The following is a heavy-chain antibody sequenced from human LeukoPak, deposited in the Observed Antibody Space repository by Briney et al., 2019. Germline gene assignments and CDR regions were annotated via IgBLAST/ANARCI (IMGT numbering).Heavy chain of an antibody. CDR2: ISSSGSTI. J-gene: IGHJ4*02. D-gene: IGHD3-9*01. V-gene: IGHV3-48*03. Sequence: PGRSLRLSWAASGFTFSSYEMNWVRQAPGKGLEWVSYISSSGSTIYYADSVKGRFTISRDNAKNSLYLQMNSLRAEDTAVYYCAREITILDYWGQGTLVTVSS. CDR3: AREITILDY. CDR1: GFTFSSYE.